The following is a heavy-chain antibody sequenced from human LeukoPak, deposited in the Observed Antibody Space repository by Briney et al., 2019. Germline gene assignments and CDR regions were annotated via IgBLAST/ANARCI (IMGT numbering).Heavy chain of an antibody. CDR2: INPSGGTT. D-gene: IGHD3-22*01. CDR3: ARDLANDSSGYDYYYYYGMDV. Sequence: ASVKVSCKASGYTFTSYYMHWVRQAPGRGLEWMGIINPSGGTTSYAQKFQGRVTMTRDTSTSTVYMELRSLRSEDTAVYYCARDLANDSSGYDYYYYYGMDVWGQGTTVTVSS. CDR1: GYTFTSYY. J-gene: IGHJ6*02. V-gene: IGHV1-46*01.